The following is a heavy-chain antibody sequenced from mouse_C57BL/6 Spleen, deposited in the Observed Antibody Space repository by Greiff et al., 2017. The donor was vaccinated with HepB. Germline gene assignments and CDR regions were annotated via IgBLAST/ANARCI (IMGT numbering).Heavy chain of an antibody. Sequence: QVQLQQSGAELVKPGASVKLSCKASGYTFTSYWMHWVKQRPGQGLEWIGMIHPNSGSTNYNEKFKSKATLTVDKSSSTAYMQLSSLTSEDSAVYYCARPSYDYDPSYYAMDYWGQGTSVTVSS. J-gene: IGHJ4*01. D-gene: IGHD2-4*01. CDR3: ARPSYDYDPSYYAMDY. V-gene: IGHV1-64*01. CDR1: GYTFTSYW. CDR2: IHPNSGST.